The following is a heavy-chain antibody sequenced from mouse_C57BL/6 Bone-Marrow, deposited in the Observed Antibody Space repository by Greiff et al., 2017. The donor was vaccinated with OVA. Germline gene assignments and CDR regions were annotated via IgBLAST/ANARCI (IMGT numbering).Heavy chain of an antibody. J-gene: IGHJ3*01. D-gene: IGHD1-1*01. CDR2: LHPNSGST. CDR1: GYTFTSYW. V-gene: IGHV1-64*01. Sequence: QVQLQQPGAELVKPGASVKLSCKASGYTFTSYWMHWVKQRPGQGLEWIGMLHPNSGSTNYNEKFKSKATLTVDNSSSTAYMQLSSLTSEDSAVYYYARGPPDYYGSSFPFAYWGQGTLVTVSA. CDR3: ARGPPDYYGSSFPFAY.